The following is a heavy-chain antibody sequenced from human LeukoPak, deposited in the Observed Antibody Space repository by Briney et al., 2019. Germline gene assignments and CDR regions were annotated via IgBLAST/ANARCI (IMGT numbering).Heavy chain of an antibody. CDR3: ARGYCSGGSCYLEPLYYFDY. J-gene: IGHJ4*02. D-gene: IGHD2-15*01. V-gene: IGHV4-59*01. CDR2: IYYSGST. Sequence: SETLSLTCTVSGGSISSYYWSWIRQPPGKGLEWIGYIYYSGSTNYNPSLKSRVTISVDTSKNQFSLKLSSVTAADTAVYYCARGYCSGGSCYLEPLYYFDYWGQGTLVTVSS. CDR1: GGSISSYY.